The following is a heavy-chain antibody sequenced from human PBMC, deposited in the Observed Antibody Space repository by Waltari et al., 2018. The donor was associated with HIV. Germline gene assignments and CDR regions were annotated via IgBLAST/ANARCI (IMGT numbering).Heavy chain of an antibody. J-gene: IGHJ4*02. CDR2: IYSGGST. CDR1: GLTVSSNF. V-gene: IGHV3-53*02. CDR3: ARVRSTMGRFQGFDY. Sequence: EVQLVETGGGLIQPGGSLRLSCAASGLTVSSNFMNWVRQAPGKGLEWVSLIYSGGSTYYADSVKGRFTISRDNSKNTLYLQMNSLRAEDTAVYYCARVRSTMGRFQGFDYWGQGTLVTVSS. D-gene: IGHD1-26*01.